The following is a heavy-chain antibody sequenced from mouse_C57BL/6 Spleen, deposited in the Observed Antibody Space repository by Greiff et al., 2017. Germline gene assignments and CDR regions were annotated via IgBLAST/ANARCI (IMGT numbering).Heavy chain of an antibody. D-gene: IGHD2-4*01. CDR3: TRSLYEYDVGGY. J-gene: IGHJ2*01. CDR1: GFTFSSYA. V-gene: IGHV5-9-1*02. Sequence: EVKLMESGEGLVKPGGSLKLSCAASGFTFSSYAMSWVRQTPEKRLEWVAYISSGGDYIYYADTVKGRFTISRDNARNTLYLQMSSLKSEDTAMYYCTRSLYEYDVGGYWGQGTTLTVSS. CDR2: ISSGGDYI.